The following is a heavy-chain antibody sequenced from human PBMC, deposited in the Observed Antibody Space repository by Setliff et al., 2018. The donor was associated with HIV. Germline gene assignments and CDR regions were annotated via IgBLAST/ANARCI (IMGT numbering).Heavy chain of an antibody. CDR2: INPNTGGT. CDR1: GYYFTAYY. J-gene: IGHJ4*02. CDR3: ARDNRTGYSSGWPLDC. V-gene: IGHV1-2*02. Sequence: ASVKVSCKASGYYFTAYYMHWGRQAPGQGLEWMGWINPNTGGTQYAQKFQGRVTVTRDTPIRTAYMELKSLRSDDTAVYFCARDNRTGYSSGWPLDCWGQGTLVPV. D-gene: IGHD6-19*01.